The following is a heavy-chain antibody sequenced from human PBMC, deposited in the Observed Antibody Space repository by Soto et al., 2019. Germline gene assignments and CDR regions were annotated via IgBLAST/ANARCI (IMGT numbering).Heavy chain of an antibody. D-gene: IGHD1-1*01. Sequence: PSETLSLTCTVSGGSISSYYWSWIRQPPGKGLEWIGYIYYSGSTNYNPSLKSRVTISVDTSKNQFSLKLSSVTAADTAVYYCARLQARKFQGNPDYFDYWGQGTLVTVSS. CDR3: ARLQARKFQGNPDYFDY. V-gene: IGHV4-59*08. CDR2: IYYSGST. CDR1: GGSISSYY. J-gene: IGHJ4*02.